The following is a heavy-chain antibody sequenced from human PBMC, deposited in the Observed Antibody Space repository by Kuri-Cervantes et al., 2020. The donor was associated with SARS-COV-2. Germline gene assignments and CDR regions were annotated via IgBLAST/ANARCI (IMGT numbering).Heavy chain of an antibody. CDR1: GFTFSSYG. Sequence: GGSLRLSCAASGFTFSSYGMHWVRQAPGKGLEWVAVIWYGGSNKYYADSVKGRFTISRDNSKNTPYLQMNSLRAEDTAVYYCAKGHCTNGVCLDYFDYWGQGTLVTVSS. CDR2: IWYGGSNK. CDR3: AKGHCTNGVCLDYFDY. V-gene: IGHV3-30*02. D-gene: IGHD2-8*01. J-gene: IGHJ4*02.